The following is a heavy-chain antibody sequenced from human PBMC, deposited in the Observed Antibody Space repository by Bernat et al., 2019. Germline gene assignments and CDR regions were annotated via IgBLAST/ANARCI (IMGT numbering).Heavy chain of an antibody. Sequence: EVQLVESGGGLVQPGGSLRLSCAASGFTFSNYAMSWVRQAPGKGLEWVSGIRDSGDYTYYADSVKGRFTISRDNSKNTLYVQMDSLRAEDTAVYYCTQGVGSVWEGWLNPWRQGTLVTVSS. V-gene: IGHV3-23*04. J-gene: IGHJ5*02. D-gene: IGHD1-26*01. CDR2: IRDSGDYT. CDR3: TQGVGSVWEGWLNP. CDR1: GFTFSNYA.